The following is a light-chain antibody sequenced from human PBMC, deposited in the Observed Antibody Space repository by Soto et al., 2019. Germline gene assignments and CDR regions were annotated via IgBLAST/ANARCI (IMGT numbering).Light chain of an antibody. V-gene: IGKV1-39*01. CDR3: QQSYSTPRT. J-gene: IGKJ1*01. CDR1: QSISSY. Sequence: DIQMTQSPSSLSASVGDRVTITCRASQSISSYLNWYQQKPGKAPKLLIYAASSLQIGVPSRFSGSGSGTDVTLTISSLQPEDFATYYCQQSYSTPRTFGQGTKVEIK. CDR2: AAS.